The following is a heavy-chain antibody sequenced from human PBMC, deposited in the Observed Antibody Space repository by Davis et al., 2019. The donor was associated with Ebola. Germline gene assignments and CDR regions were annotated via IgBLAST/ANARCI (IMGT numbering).Heavy chain of an antibody. CDR1: GFTFSDYY. J-gene: IGHJ4*02. CDR3: ATDRDYGSGTYYPRY. D-gene: IGHD3-10*01. CDR2: FDPEDGET. Sequence: GGSLRLSCAASGFTFSDYYMSWIRQAPGKGLEWMGGFDPEDGETVYAQKFQGRVTMTEDATTDTAHMELSSLRSEDTAVYYCATDRDYGSGTYYPRYWGQGTLVTVSS. V-gene: IGHV1-24*01.